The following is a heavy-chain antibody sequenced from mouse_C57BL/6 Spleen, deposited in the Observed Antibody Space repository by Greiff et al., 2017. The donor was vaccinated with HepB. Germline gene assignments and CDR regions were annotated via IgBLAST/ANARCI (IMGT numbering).Heavy chain of an antibody. CDR2: INPNNGGT. CDR3: ARGYYGSSYGYFDV. CDR1: GYTFTDYY. V-gene: IGHV1-26*01. Sequence: EVQLQQSGPELVKPGASVKISCKASGYTFTDYYMNWVKQSHGKSLEWIGDINPNNGGTSYNQKFKGKATLTVDKSSTTASMELHSLTSEDAEVYYYARGYYGSSYGYFDVWGTGTTVTVSS. D-gene: IGHD1-1*01. J-gene: IGHJ1*03.